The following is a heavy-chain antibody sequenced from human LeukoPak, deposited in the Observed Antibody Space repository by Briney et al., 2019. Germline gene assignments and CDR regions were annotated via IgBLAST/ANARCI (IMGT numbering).Heavy chain of an antibody. V-gene: IGHV4-38-2*01. CDR3: ARSPLFFYHMDV. CDR2: MHHSGGT. J-gene: IGHJ6*03. D-gene: IGHD2/OR15-2a*01. CDR1: GYSISSDYH. Sequence: PSETLSLTCGVSGYSISSDYHWGWIRQSPGKGLEWIVTMHHSGGTYYNPSLSSRVTISVDTSKNQFSLRLSSVTATDTAVYYCARSPLFFYHMDVWGKGTTVTFSS.